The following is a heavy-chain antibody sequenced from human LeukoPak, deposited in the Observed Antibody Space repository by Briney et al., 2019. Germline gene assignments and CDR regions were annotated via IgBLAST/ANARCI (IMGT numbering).Heavy chain of an antibody. V-gene: IGHV3-30*02. CDR2: IRYDGSNK. CDR3: AKDLYYYDSSGSHYFDY. J-gene: IGHJ4*02. Sequence: GGSLRLSCAASGFTFSSYGMHWVRQAPGKGLEWEAFIRYDGSNKYYADSVKGRFTISRDNSKNTLYLQMNSLRAEDTAVYYCAKDLYYYDSSGSHYFDYWGQGTLVTVSS. CDR1: GFTFSSYG. D-gene: IGHD3-22*01.